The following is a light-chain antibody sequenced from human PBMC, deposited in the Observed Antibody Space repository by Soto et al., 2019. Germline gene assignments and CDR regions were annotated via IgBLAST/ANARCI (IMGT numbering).Light chain of an antibody. CDR2: GAS. Sequence: EIVMTQSPATLSVSPGERATLSCRASQSVSSNLAWYQQKPGQAPRLLIYGASTRATGIPARFSGSGSGTEFTLTISSLQSEDFAVYYCQQYKNWPSWTFGQGPKVDI. CDR1: QSVSSN. CDR3: QQYKNWPSWT. V-gene: IGKV3-15*01. J-gene: IGKJ1*01.